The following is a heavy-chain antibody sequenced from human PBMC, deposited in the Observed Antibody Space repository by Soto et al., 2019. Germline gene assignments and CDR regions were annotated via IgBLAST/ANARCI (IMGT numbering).Heavy chain of an antibody. CDR2: IKSKTDGGTT. D-gene: IGHD6-19*01. Sequence: GSLRLSCAASGFTFSNAWMSWVRQAPGKGLEWVGRIKSKTDGGTTDYAAPVKGRFTISRDGSKNTLYLQMNSLKTEDTAVYYCTTDFSLYCSSGLDYWGQGTLVTVSS. J-gene: IGHJ4*02. CDR3: TTDFSLYCSSGLDY. V-gene: IGHV3-15*01. CDR1: GFTFSNAW.